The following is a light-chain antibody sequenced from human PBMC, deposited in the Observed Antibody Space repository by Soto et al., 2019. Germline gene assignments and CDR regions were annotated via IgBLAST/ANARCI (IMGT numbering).Light chain of an antibody. CDR1: SSNIGDNT. V-gene: IGLV1-44*01. J-gene: IGLJ2*01. Sequence: QSVLTQPPSASGTPGQSVTISCSGSSSNIGDNTVNWYQQLPGTAPKLLIYGDNNRPSGVPDRFSGSKSGPSASLAITGLQAEDEADYYCQSYDSSLSAVVFGGGTKVTVL. CDR2: GDN. CDR3: QSYDSSLSAVV.